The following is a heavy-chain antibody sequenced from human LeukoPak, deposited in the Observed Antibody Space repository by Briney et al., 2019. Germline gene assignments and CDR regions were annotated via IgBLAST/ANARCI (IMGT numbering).Heavy chain of an antibody. CDR2: TIPIFGTA. CDR1: GGTFSSYA. J-gene: IGHJ4*02. Sequence: ASVKVSCKASGGTFSSYAISWVRQAPGQGLEWMGGTIPIFGTANYAQKFQGRVTITADESTSTAYMELSSLRSEDTAVYYCARDGLAGYSYGREYRPFDYWGQGTLVTVSS. V-gene: IGHV1-69*13. CDR3: ARDGLAGYSYGREYRPFDY. D-gene: IGHD5-18*01.